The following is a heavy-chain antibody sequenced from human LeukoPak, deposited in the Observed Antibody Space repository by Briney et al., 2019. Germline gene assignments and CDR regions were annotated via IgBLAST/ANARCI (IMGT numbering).Heavy chain of an antibody. CDR3: AKGGSYRVQPYFDY. J-gene: IGHJ4*03. CDR2: IRGSGENT. V-gene: IGHV3-23*01. CDR1: GFTFTSCT. D-gene: IGHD1-1*01. Sequence: GGSLRLSCAASGFTFTSCTMSWVRQAPGKGLEWVSDIRGSGENTYYADSVKGRFTISRDNSKNTLYLQMSSLRAEDTAVYYCAKGGSYRVQPYFDYWGKGTTVTVSS.